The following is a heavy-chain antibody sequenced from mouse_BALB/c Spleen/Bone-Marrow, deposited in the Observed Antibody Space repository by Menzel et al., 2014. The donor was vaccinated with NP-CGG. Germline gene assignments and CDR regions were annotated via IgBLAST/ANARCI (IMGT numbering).Heavy chain of an antibody. CDR2: ISTYYGDA. D-gene: IGHD2-1*01. CDR3: AREGGNFPWFAY. Sequence: QVHVKQSGAELVRPGASVKISCKGSGYTFTDYAMHWVKQSHAKSLEWIGVISTYYGDASYNQKFKGKATMTVDKSSSTAYMELARLTSEDSAIYYCAREGGNFPWFAYWGQGTLVTVSA. J-gene: IGHJ3*01. V-gene: IGHV1S137*01. CDR1: GYTFTDYA.